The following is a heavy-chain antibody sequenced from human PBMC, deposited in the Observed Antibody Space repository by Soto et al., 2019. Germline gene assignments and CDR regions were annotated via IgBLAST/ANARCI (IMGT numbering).Heavy chain of an antibody. CDR3: ARLGGSYSESNGAGGYFDY. CDR2: IFESGST. CDR1: GDSIYSSTYY. V-gene: IGHV4-39*01. Sequence: QLQLLESGPGLVKPSETLSLTCYVSGDSIYSSTYYWGWIRQPPGKGLEWIANIFESGSTYDNPSLKSRVTISMDTSRNEFSLKLSSVTAADTAVYYCARLGGSYSESNGAGGYFDYWGQGTLVTVSS. J-gene: IGHJ4*02. D-gene: IGHD3-22*01.